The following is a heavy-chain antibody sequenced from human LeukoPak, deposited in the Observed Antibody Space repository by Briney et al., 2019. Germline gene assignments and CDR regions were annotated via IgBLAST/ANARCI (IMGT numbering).Heavy chain of an antibody. V-gene: IGHV1-8*01. CDR1: GYTFTSYD. Sequence: ASVKVSCKASGYTFTSYDINWVRQATGQGLEWMGWMNPNNGNTAYPQNFQGRVTMTRDTSISTAYMELSSLRSDDTAVYYCARGLYCTGGSCYWFDPWGQGTLVTVSS. CDR2: MNPNNGNT. D-gene: IGHD2-15*01. CDR3: ARGLYCTGGSCYWFDP. J-gene: IGHJ5*02.